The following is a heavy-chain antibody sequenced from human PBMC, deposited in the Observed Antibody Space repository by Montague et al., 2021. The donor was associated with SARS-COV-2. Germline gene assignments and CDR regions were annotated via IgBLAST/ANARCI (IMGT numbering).Heavy chain of an antibody. CDR2: ISASGTDI. V-gene: IGHV3-11*01. D-gene: IGHD6-13*01. CDR1: GFTFTDYF. J-gene: IGHJ6*02. Sequence: SLRLSCAASGFTFTDYFMFWSRQAPGKGLEWISYISASGTDIYYADSVKGRFTISRDNAKNSLYLRMNSLRAEDTAVYYCARDIHTSSREGVDVWGQGTTVTVSS. CDR3: ARDIHTSSREGVDV.